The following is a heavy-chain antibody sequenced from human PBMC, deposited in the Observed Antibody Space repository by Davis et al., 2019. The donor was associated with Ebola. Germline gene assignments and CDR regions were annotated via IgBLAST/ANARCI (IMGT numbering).Heavy chain of an antibody. D-gene: IGHD4-23*01. CDR2: IWYDGSNK. CDR1: GFTFSSYG. Sequence: GESLKISCAASGFTFSSYGMHWVRQAPGKGLEWVAVIWYDGSNKYYADSVKGRFTISRDNSKNTLYLQMGSLRAEDMAVYYCARLRWYYWYFDLWGRGTLVTVSS. J-gene: IGHJ2*01. CDR3: ARLRWYYWYFDL. V-gene: IGHV3-33*01.